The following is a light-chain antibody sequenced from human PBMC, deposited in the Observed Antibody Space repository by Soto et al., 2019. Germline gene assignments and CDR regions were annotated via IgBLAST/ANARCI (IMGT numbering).Light chain of an antibody. J-gene: IGKJ1*01. CDR3: QQYNDNWT. V-gene: IGKV1-5*03. CDR1: QSISSW. CDR2: KAS. Sequence: DIQMTQSPSTLSASVGDRVTITCRASQSISSWLAWYQQKPGQAPKLLIYKASTLQGGVPSRFSGSGSGTEFTLAISSLQPDDSATYYCQQYNDNWTFGQGTKV.